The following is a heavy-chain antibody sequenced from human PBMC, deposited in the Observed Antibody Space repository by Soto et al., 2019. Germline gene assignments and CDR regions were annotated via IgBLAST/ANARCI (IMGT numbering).Heavy chain of an antibody. CDR3: ARDAPIVATYYYYYGMDV. V-gene: IGHV3-66*01. J-gene: IGHJ6*02. Sequence: PGGSLRLSCAASGFTVSSNYMSWVRQAPGKGLEWVSVTYSGGSTYYADSVKGRFTISRDNSKNTLYLQMNSLRAEDTAVYYCARDAPIVATYYYYYGMDVWGQGTTVTVSS. CDR1: GFTVSSNY. D-gene: IGHD5-12*01. CDR2: TYSGGST.